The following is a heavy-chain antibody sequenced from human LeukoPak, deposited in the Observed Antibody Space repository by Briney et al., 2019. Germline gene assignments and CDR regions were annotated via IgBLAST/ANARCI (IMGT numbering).Heavy chain of an antibody. V-gene: IGHV4-39*01. Sequence: SETLSLTCTVSGGSISSSSYYWGWIRQPPGKGLEWIGSIYYSGSTYYNPSLKSRVTISVDTSKNQFSLKLSSVTAADTAVYYCASTGARVVAATFDYWGQGTLVTVSS. J-gene: IGHJ4*02. D-gene: IGHD2-15*01. CDR3: ASTGARVVAATFDY. CDR1: GGSISSSSYY. CDR2: IYYSGST.